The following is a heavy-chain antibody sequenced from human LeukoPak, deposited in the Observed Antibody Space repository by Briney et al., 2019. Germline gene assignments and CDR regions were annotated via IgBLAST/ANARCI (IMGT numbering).Heavy chain of an antibody. CDR1: GGSISSSSYY. Sequence: PSETLSLTCTVSGGSISSSSYYWGWIRQPPGKGLEWIESIYYSGSTYYNPSLKSRVTISVDTSKNQFSLKLSSVTAADTAVYYCAREDSEGEQWLNDYWGQGTLVTVSS. V-gene: IGHV4-39*07. J-gene: IGHJ4*02. CDR3: AREDSEGEQWLNDY. CDR2: IYYSGST. D-gene: IGHD6-19*01.